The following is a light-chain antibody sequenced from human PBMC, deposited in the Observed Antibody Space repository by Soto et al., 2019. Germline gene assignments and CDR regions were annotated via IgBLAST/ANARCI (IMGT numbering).Light chain of an antibody. CDR2: DAS. Sequence: ILMTPSPATLSVSPGERATLSCRASQSVSNNLAWYQQKPGQPPRLLIYDASTRATGIPARCSGSESGTEFTRTISRLQTEDFAVYYWHQYNSWPPWTFGQGTKVEIK. CDR3: HQYNSWPPWT. CDR1: QSVSNN. V-gene: IGKV3-15*01. J-gene: IGKJ1*01.